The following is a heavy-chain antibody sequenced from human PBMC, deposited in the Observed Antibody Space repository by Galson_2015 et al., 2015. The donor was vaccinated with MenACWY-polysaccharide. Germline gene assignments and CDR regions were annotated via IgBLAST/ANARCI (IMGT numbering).Heavy chain of an antibody. V-gene: IGHV3-23*01. D-gene: IGHD6-13*01. CDR3: AKASQWGAAAVGSFDQ. Sequence: SLRLSCAVSGFSITSYAVNWVRQAPGKGLEWVAVISGSGTNIQYADSVKGRFTISRDTSKSTLYLQMNSLRAEDTAKYYCAKASQWGAAAVGSFDQWCQGTLVTASS. CDR2: ISGSGTNI. J-gene: IGHJ4*02. CDR1: GFSITSYA.